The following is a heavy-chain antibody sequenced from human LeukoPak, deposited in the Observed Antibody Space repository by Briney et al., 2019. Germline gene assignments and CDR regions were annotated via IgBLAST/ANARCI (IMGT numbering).Heavy chain of an antibody. J-gene: IGHJ4*02. D-gene: IGHD3-16*01. V-gene: IGHV4-4*02. Sequence: SETLSLTCAASGAFISSNNWWSWVRQPPGKGLEGMGESYHSGSTNYNPSLKSRVTISVDKSRNHFSLNLSSVTAADTAMYYCARVDLAVPGAGLGNWGQGTLVTVSS. CDR3: ARVDLAVPGAGLGN. CDR2: SYHSGST. CDR1: GAFISSNNW.